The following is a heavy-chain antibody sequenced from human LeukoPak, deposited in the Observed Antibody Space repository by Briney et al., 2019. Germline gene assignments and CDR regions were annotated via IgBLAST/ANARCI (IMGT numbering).Heavy chain of an antibody. CDR2: IYSGGTT. CDR1: GFTVSTYA. CDR3: TTGRRYSSGWFYFDD. Sequence: PGGSLRLSCAASGFTVSTYAMSWVRLAPGKGMEWVSVIYSGGTTYYADSVKGRFTISRENYKNKLSLQKKSLRVDDTAVYYCTTGRRYSSGWFYFDDWGQGTLVTVSS. V-gene: IGHV3-53*01. D-gene: IGHD6-19*01. J-gene: IGHJ4*02.